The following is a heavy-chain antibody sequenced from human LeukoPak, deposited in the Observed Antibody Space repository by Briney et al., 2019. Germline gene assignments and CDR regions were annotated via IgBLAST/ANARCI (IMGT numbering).Heavy chain of an antibody. J-gene: IGHJ2*01. CDR3: ARVEGAVQLWYFDL. V-gene: IGHV4-34*01. CDR1: GGSFSGYN. D-gene: IGHD1-1*01. CDR2: INHSGST. Sequence: SETLSLTCAVYGGSFSGYNWSWIRQPPGKGLEWIGEINHSGSTNYNPSLKSRVTISVDTSKNQFSLKLSSVTAADTAVYYCARVEGAVQLWYFDLWGRGTLVTVSS.